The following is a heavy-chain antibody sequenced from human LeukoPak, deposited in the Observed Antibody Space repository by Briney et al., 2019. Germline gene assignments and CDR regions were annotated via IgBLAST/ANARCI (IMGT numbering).Heavy chain of an antibody. J-gene: IGHJ3*02. V-gene: IGHV1-69*13. D-gene: IGHD2-2*01. CDR3: ARVPQPLGYCSSTSCFSDAFDI. CDR1: GGTFSSYA. CDR2: NIPIFGTA. Sequence: ASVKVSCKASGGTFSSYAISWVRQAPGQGLEWMGGNIPIFGTANYAQKFQGRVTITADESTSTAYMELSSLRSEDTAVYYCARVPQPLGYCSSTSCFSDAFDIWGQGTMVTVSS.